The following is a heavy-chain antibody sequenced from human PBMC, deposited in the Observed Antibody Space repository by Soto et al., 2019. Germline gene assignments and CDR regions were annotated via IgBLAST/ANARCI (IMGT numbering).Heavy chain of an antibody. CDR1: GFTFSSYG. V-gene: IGHV3-30*18. CDR3: AKGGKDYYDSSGYHGQGPAQKERWYGMDV. D-gene: IGHD3-22*01. CDR2: ISYDGSNK. J-gene: IGHJ6*02. Sequence: GGSLRLSCAASGFTFSSYGMHWVRQAPGKGLEWVAVISYDGSNKYYADSVKGRFTISRDNSKNTLYLQMNSLRAEDTAVYYCAKGGKDYYDSSGYHGQGPAQKERWYGMDVWGQGTKVSVS.